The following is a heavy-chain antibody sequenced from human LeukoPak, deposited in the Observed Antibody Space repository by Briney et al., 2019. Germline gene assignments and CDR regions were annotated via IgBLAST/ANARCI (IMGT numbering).Heavy chain of an antibody. V-gene: IGHV1-69*13. Sequence: ASVKVSCKASGGTFSSYAISWVRQAPGQGLEWMGGIIPIFGTANYAQKFQGRVTITADESTSTAYMELSSQRSEDTAVYYCARDPNDFPEYYYYGMDVWGQGTTVTVSS. J-gene: IGHJ6*02. CDR1: GGTFSSYA. CDR2: IIPIFGTA. CDR3: ARDPNDFPEYYYYGMDV. D-gene: IGHD3-3*01.